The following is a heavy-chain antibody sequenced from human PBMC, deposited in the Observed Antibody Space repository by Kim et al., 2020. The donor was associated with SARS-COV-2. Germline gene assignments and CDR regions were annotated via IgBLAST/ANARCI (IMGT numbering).Heavy chain of an antibody. D-gene: IGHD6-13*01. V-gene: IGHV4-34*01. Sequence: KSRVTISVDTSKNQFSLKLSSVTAADTAVYYCARDHLIAAAGSGSVFDDYWGQGTLVTVSS. CDR3: ARDHLIAAAGSGSVFDDY. J-gene: IGHJ4*02.